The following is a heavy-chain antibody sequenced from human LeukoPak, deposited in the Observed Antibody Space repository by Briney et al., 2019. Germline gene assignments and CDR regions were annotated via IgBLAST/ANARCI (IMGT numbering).Heavy chain of an antibody. CDR1: GFTFDDYA. CDR2: ISWNSGSI. D-gene: IGHD3-10*01. J-gene: IGHJ4*02. Sequence: GGSLRLSCAASGFTFDDYAMHWVRQAPGRGLEWVSGISWNSGSIGYADSVKGRFTISRDNAKNSLYLQMNSLRAEDTALYYCAKDSNGSGSYFDYWGQGTLVTVSS. V-gene: IGHV3-9*01. CDR3: AKDSNGSGSYFDY.